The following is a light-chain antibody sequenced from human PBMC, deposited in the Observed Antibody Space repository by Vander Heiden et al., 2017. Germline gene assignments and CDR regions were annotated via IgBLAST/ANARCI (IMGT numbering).Light chain of an antibody. V-gene: IGKV3-11*01. CDR2: DAS. CDR1: QSVNSY. Sequence: DIVLTQSPATPSLSRGERATLSCRASQSVNSYLAWYQQKPGQAPRLLIYDASNRATGIPARFSGSGSGTDFTLSISSLEPEDFAVYYCQQRSDWPRTFGGGTKVEIK. CDR3: QQRSDWPRT. J-gene: IGKJ4*01.